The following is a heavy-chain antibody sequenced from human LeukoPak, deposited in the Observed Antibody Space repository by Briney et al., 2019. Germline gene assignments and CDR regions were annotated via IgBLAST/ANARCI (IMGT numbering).Heavy chain of an antibody. CDR3: ARDGGYGWKVISRYGMDV. J-gene: IGHJ6*02. Sequence: SETLSLTCTVSGGSISSYYWSWIRQPPGKGLEWIGYIYYSGSTNYNPSLKSRVTISVDTSKNQFSRKLSSVTAADTAVYYCARDGGYGWKVISRYGMDVWGQGTTVTVSS. V-gene: IGHV4-59*01. CDR1: GGSISSYY. D-gene: IGHD3-16*01. CDR2: IYYSGST.